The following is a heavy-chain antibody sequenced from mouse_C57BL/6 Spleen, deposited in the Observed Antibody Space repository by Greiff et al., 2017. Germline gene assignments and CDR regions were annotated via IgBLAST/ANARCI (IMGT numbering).Heavy chain of an antibody. J-gene: IGHJ1*03. CDR2: IYPGDGDT. CDR1: GYAFSSSW. CDR3: ARLYYGSSYDWYFDV. V-gene: IGHV1-82*01. Sequence: VQLKESGPELVKPGASVKISCKASGYAFSSSWMNWVKQRPGKGLEWIGRIYPGDGDTNYNGKFKGKATLTADKSSSTAYMQLSSLTSEDSAVYFCARLYYGSSYDWYFDVWGTGTTVTVSS. D-gene: IGHD1-1*01.